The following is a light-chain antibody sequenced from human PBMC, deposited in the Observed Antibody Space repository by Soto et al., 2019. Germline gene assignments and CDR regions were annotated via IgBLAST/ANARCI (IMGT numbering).Light chain of an antibody. CDR3: CSSAVSHTYV. Sequence: QSVLTQPRSVSGSPGQSVTISCTGTSSDVGANNYVSWYQQHPGKAPKLMIFDVTKRPSGVPDRFSGSTSGNTASLTISGLQAEDEADYYCCSSAVSHTYVFGTGTKVTVL. V-gene: IGLV2-11*01. J-gene: IGLJ1*01. CDR2: DVT. CDR1: SSDVGANNY.